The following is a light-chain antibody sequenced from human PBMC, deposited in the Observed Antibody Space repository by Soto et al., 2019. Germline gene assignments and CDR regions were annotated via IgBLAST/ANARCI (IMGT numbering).Light chain of an antibody. CDR2: EVS. V-gene: IGLV2-14*01. Sequence: QSALTQPASVSGSPGQSITISCTGTSSDVGGYNYVSWYQQHPGKAPKLMIYEVSNRPSGVSKRFSGSKSGNTAYLTIAGLQAEDEADYYCSSYTSSSTLVFGTGTKVTVL. J-gene: IGLJ1*01. CDR3: SSYTSSSTLV. CDR1: SSDVGGYNY.